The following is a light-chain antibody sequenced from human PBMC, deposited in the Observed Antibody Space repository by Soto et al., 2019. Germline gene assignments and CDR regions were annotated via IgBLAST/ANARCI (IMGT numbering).Light chain of an antibody. CDR1: QSISSW. Sequence: DIQMTQSPSTLSPSVGDRVTITCRASQSISSWLAWYQQKPGKAPKLLIYGASSLESGVPSRFSGSGSGTEFTLTISSLQPDDFATYYCQQYNSYSWTFGQGTKVDIK. CDR2: GAS. J-gene: IGKJ1*01. CDR3: QQYNSYSWT. V-gene: IGKV1-5*01.